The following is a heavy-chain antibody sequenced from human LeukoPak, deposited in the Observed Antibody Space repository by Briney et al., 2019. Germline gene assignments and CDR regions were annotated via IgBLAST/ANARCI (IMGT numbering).Heavy chain of an antibody. V-gene: IGHV4-39*01. J-gene: IGHJ4*02. Sequence: SETLSLTCTVSGGSISSSSYYWGWIRQPPGKGLEWIGSIYYSGSTYYNPSLKSRVTISVDTSKNQFSLKLSSVTAADTAVYYCARRELYCSGGSCYQPLQFDYWGQGTLSPSPQ. D-gene: IGHD2-15*01. CDR3: ARRELYCSGGSCYQPLQFDY. CDR1: GGSISSSSYY. CDR2: IYYSGST.